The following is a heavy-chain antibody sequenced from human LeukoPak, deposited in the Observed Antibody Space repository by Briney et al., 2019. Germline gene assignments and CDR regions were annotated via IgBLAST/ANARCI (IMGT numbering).Heavy chain of an antibody. Sequence: PGGSLRLSCAASGFTFSSYGMHWVRQAPGKGLEWVAFIRYDGSNKYYADSVRGRFTISRDNSKNTLYLQMNSLRAEDTAVYYCATAPRRYCTNGVCYYFDYWGQGTLVTVSS. CDR1: GFTFSSYG. J-gene: IGHJ4*02. D-gene: IGHD2-8*01. CDR3: ATAPRRYCTNGVCYYFDY. V-gene: IGHV3-30*02. CDR2: IRYDGSNK.